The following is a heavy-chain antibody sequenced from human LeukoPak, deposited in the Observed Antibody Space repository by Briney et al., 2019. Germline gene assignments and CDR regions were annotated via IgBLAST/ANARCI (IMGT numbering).Heavy chain of an antibody. Sequence: SETLSLTCTVSGDSVSSGSHYWSWIRQPPGKGLEWIGYVYHTGSINYNPSLKSRVTISVDTSKNQFSLKLSSVTAADTAIYYCARAFTIFGVVDVWGQGTTVTVSS. J-gene: IGHJ6*02. CDR2: VYHTGSI. CDR3: ARAFTIFGVVDV. D-gene: IGHD3-3*01. V-gene: IGHV4-61*01. CDR1: GDSVSSGSHY.